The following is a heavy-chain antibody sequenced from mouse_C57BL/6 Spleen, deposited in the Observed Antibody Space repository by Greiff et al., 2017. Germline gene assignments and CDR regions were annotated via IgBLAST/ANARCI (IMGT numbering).Heavy chain of an antibody. Sequence: EVKLVESGGGLVKPGGSLKLSCAASGFTFSDYGMHWVRQAPEKGLEWVAYISSGSSTIYYADTVKGRFTISRDNAKNTLCLQMTSLRSEDTAMYYCARSGYYVGAMDYWGQGTSVTVSS. V-gene: IGHV5-17*01. CDR3: ARSGYYVGAMDY. CDR2: ISSGSSTI. CDR1: GFTFSDYG. D-gene: IGHD2-3*01. J-gene: IGHJ4*01.